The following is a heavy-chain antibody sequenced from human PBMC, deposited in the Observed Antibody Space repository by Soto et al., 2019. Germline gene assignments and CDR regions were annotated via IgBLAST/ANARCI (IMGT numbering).Heavy chain of an antibody. V-gene: IGHV4-30-4*01. D-gene: IGHD3-16*01. CDR1: GGSISSGDYY. CDR2: IYYSGST. Sequence: SETLSLTCTVSGGSISSGDYYWSWIRQPPGKGLEWIGYIYYSGSTYYNPSLKSRVTISVDTSKNQFSLKLSSVTAADTAVYYCARVGYWGGNWFDPWGQGTRGTVS. CDR3: ARVGYWGGNWFDP. J-gene: IGHJ5*02.